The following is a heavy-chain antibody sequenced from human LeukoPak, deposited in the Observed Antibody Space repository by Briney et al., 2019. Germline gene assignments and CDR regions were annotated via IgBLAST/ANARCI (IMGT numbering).Heavy chain of an antibody. D-gene: IGHD5-24*01. V-gene: IGHV3-23*01. CDR3: AKDRRVEMATIQTY. CDR2: ISGSGGST. J-gene: IGHJ4*02. CDR1: GFTFSSYA. Sequence: GGSLRLSCAASGFTFSSYAMSWVRQAPGKGLEWGSAISGSGGSTYYADSVKGRFTISRDNSKNTLYLQMNSLRAEDTAVYYCAKDRRVEMATIQTYWGQGTLVTVSS.